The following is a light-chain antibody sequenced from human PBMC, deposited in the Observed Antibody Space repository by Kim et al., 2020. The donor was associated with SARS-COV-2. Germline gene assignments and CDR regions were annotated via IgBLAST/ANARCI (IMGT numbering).Light chain of an antibody. CDR2: DVS. Sequence: QSVLTQPASVSGSPGQSITISCTGTSSDVGGYNYVSWYQQHQGKAPKLMIYDVSNRPSGVSNRFSGSKSGNTASLTISGLQAEDEADYYCSSYTSSSFWVFGGGTQLTVL. J-gene: IGLJ3*02. CDR1: SSDVGGYNY. CDR3: SSYTSSSFWV. V-gene: IGLV2-14*03.